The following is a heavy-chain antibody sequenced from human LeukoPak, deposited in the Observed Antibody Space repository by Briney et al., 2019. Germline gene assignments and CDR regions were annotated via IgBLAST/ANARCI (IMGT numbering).Heavy chain of an antibody. CDR1: GFTFNNFF. CDR2: LFTGGGRT. CDR3: AKECDYSPGHKFDL. D-gene: IGHD3-10*01. J-gene: IGHJ4*02. V-gene: IGHV3-23*03. Sequence: GGSMRPSSAAYGFTFNNFFMSWDSQPPGKGLEWDSVLFTGGGRTIYADSVKGRFAMSGDTSRTTLYLQMNGLRAEDTAVYYCAKECDYSPGHKFDLWGQGTLVTVSS.